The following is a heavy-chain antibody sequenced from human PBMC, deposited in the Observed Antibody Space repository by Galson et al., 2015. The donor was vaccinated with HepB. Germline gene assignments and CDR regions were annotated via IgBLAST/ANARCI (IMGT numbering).Heavy chain of an antibody. CDR1: GGSISSSSYY. Sequence: SETLSLTCTVSGGSISSSSYYWGWIRQPPGKGLEWIGSLYSSGSTYYNPSLKSRVTISIDTSKNQFSLKLSSVTAVDTAVYYCARRGGSGWLEYFQHWGQGTLVTVSS. CDR3: ARRGGSGWLEYFQH. CDR2: LYSSGST. D-gene: IGHD6-19*01. J-gene: IGHJ1*01. V-gene: IGHV4-39*01.